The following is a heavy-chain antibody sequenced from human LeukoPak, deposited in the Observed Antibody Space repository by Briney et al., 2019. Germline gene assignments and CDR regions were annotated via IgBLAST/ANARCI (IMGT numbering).Heavy chain of an antibody. CDR1: GFTFSSFS. CDR3: AREYYGGYVDY. Sequence: GGSLRLSCAASGFTFSSFSMHWVREAPRKGLESVSAISSNGGSTYDANSVKGRFTISGDNSKNTLYLQMGSLRAEDMAVYYCAREYYGGYVDYWGQGTLVTVSS. V-gene: IGHV3-64*01. J-gene: IGHJ4*02. D-gene: IGHD3-10*01. CDR2: ISSNGGST.